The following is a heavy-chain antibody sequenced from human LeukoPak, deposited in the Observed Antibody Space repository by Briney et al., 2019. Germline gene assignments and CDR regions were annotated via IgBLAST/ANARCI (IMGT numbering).Heavy chain of an antibody. V-gene: IGHV1-69*13. J-gene: IGHJ5*02. CDR1: GGTFSSYA. Sequence: SVTVSCKASGGTFSSYAISWVRQAPGQGLEWMGGIIPIFGTANYAQKFQGRVTITADESTSTAYMELSSLRSEDTAVYYCARCPIVVVPAAIGGGFQDWFDPWGQGTLVTVSS. CDR2: IIPIFGTA. D-gene: IGHD2-2*01. CDR3: ARCPIVVVPAAIGGGFQDWFDP.